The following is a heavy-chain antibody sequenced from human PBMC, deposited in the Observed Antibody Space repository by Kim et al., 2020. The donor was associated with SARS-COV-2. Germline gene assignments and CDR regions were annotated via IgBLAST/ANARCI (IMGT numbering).Heavy chain of an antibody. CDR3: ARGGYSSCWLHFDY. Sequence: SETLSLTCTVSGGSISSYYWSWIRQPPGKGLEWIGYIYYSGSTNYNPSLKSRVTISVDTSKNQFSLKLSSVTAADTAVYYCARGGYSSCWLHFDYWGQGTLVTVSS. CDR1: GGSISSYY. V-gene: IGHV4-59*01. J-gene: IGHJ4*02. CDR2: IYYSGST. D-gene: IGHD6-19*01.